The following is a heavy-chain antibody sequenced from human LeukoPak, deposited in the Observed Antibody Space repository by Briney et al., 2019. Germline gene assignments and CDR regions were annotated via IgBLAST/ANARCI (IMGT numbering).Heavy chain of an antibody. CDR1: GFTFSDYY. V-gene: IGHV3-11*01. J-gene: IGHJ4*02. CDR3: ARVQPHYYDSSGYPPDY. D-gene: IGHD3-22*01. CDR2: ISSSGSTI. Sequence: PGGSLRLSCAASGFTFSDYYMSWIRQAPGKGLEWDSYISSSGSTIYYADSVKGRFTISRDNAKNSLYLQMNSLRAEDTAVYYCARVQPHYYDSSGYPPDYWGQGTLVTVSS.